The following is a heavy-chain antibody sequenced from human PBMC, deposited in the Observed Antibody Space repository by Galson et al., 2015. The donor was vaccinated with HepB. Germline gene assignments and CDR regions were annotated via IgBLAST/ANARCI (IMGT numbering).Heavy chain of an antibody. Sequence: SVKVSCKASGYTFTSYYMHWVRQAPGQGLEWMGWINPNSGGTNYAQKFQGRVTMTRDTSISTAYMELSRLRSDDTAVYYCARDSVGSFLPDYWGQGTLVTVSS. CDR1: GYTFTSYY. CDR2: INPNSGGT. V-gene: IGHV1-2*02. CDR3: ARDSVGSFLPDY. D-gene: IGHD1-26*01. J-gene: IGHJ4*02.